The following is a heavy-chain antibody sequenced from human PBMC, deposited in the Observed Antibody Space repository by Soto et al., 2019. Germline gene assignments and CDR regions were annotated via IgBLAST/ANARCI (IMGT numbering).Heavy chain of an antibody. CDR3: ARDWPVVNAIGMDV. CDR2: INSDGSST. D-gene: IGHD2-8*02. Sequence: PGGSLRLSCAASGFPFSIYWMHLVRQSPGKGLVWVSRINSDGSSTSYADSVKGRFTISRDKAKNTLYLQMNSLRAEDKAVYYCARDWPVVNAIGMDVWGQGTTVTVSS. CDR1: GFPFSIYW. V-gene: IGHV3-74*01. J-gene: IGHJ6*02.